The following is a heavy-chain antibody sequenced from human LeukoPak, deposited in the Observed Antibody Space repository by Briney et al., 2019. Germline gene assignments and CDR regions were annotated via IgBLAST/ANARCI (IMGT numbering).Heavy chain of an antibody. V-gene: IGHV7-4-1*02. D-gene: IGHD2-2*01. CDR3: AREVVPAATYYGMDV. CDR1: GYTFTSYA. J-gene: IGHJ6*02. CDR2: INTNTGNP. Sequence: ASVKVSCKASGYTFTSYAMNWVRQAPGQGLEWMGWINTNTGNPTYAQGLTGRFVFSLDTSVSTAYLQISSLKAEDTAVYYCAREVVPAATYYGMDVWGQGTTVTVSS.